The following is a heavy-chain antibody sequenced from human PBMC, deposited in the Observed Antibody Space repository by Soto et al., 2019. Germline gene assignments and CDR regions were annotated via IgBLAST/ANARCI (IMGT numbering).Heavy chain of an antibody. CDR1: GFSFSSYW. CDR2: IKQDGSEK. D-gene: IGHD2-15*01. Sequence: GEALKISCAASGFSFSSYWMSWVRQAPGKGLEWVANIKQDGSEKYYVDSVKGRFTISRDNAENSLYLQMNSLRAEDTAVYYCATDSEYCSAGTCYSVSAFDIWGQGTMVTVSS. V-gene: IGHV3-7*03. CDR3: ATDSEYCSAGTCYSVSAFDI. J-gene: IGHJ3*02.